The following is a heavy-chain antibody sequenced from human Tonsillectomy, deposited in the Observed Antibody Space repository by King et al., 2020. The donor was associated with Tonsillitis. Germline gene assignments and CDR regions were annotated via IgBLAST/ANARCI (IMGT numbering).Heavy chain of an antibody. CDR3: TTVGYGVAFDY. D-gene: IGHD4-17*01. Sequence: VQLVESGGGLVKPGGSLRLSFAASGFTVSNAWMSWVRQAPGKGLEWVGRIKSKTDGGTTDYAAPVKGRFTISRDDLKNMLYLQMNSLKTEDTAVYYCTTVGYGVAFDYWGQGTLVTVSS. J-gene: IGHJ4*02. CDR1: GFTVSNAW. V-gene: IGHV3-15*01. CDR2: IKSKTDGGTT.